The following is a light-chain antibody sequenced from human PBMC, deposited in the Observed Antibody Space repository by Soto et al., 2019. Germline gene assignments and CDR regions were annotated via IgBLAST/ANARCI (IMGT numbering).Light chain of an antibody. Sequence: DIQMTQSPSTLSASVGDRVTITCRASQSISSWLAWYQQKPGKAPKLLIYKASNLESGVPSRFSGSGSGTEFTLTISSLQPDDFATYYCQQYNNYSPTFGQGTKVEIK. CDR1: QSISSW. V-gene: IGKV1-5*03. CDR2: KAS. J-gene: IGKJ1*01. CDR3: QQYNNYSPT.